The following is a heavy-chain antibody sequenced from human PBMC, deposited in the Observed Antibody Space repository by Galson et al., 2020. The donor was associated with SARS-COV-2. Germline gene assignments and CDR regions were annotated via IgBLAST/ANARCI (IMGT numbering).Heavy chain of an antibody. CDR3: ARKRRDAFDI. J-gene: IGHJ3*02. V-gene: IGHV4-61*02. CDR1: GDSISSGDYY. CDR2: IHSGEST. Sequence: SETLSLTCTVSGDSISSGDYYWTWIRQPAAKGLEWIGRIHSGESTNYNPALLSRVTISTDTSKNQFSLKLNSVTAADTAIYYCARKRRDAFDIWGQGTMVTVSS.